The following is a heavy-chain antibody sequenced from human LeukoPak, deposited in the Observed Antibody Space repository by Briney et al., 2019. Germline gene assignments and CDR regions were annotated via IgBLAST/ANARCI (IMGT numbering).Heavy chain of an antibody. J-gene: IGHJ1*01. CDR3: ARSITSSWYGDFQH. CDR1: GGSMSGYF. D-gene: IGHD6-13*01. CDR2: IYYSGST. Sequence: PSETLSLTCTASGGSMSGYFWSWIRQPPGKGLEWIGYIYYSGSTNYNPSLKSRVTISVDTSKNQFSLKLSSVTAADTAVYYCARSITSSWYGDFQHWGQGTLVTVSS. V-gene: IGHV4-59*01.